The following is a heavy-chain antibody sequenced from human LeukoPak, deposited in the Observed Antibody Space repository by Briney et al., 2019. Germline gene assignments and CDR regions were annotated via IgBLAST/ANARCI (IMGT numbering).Heavy chain of an antibody. CDR3: ARESPAGGSGAFDI. CDR1: GFTLSNYD. D-gene: IGHD1-26*01. J-gene: IGHJ3*02. Sequence: PGGSLRLSCAASGFTLSNYDMPWVRQATGEGLEWVSTLSPRGDAFYPGSVKGRFTISRENAKNSLYLQMNGLRAGDTAVYYCARESPAGGSGAFDIWGQGTMVTVSS. V-gene: IGHV3-13*01. CDR2: LSPRGDA.